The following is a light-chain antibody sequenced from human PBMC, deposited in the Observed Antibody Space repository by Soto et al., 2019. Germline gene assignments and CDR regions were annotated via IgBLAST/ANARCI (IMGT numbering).Light chain of an antibody. J-gene: IGLJ1*01. CDR3: KSYAGSNTYV. Sequence: QSALTQPPSASGSPGQSVIISCTGSKSDIGIYDFVSWYQHHPGKAPRLIIYEVVQRPSGVPDRFSGSKSGNTASLTVSGLQAADEADYFCKSYAGSNTYVFGTGTKLTVL. CDR1: KSDIGIYDF. V-gene: IGLV2-8*01. CDR2: EVV.